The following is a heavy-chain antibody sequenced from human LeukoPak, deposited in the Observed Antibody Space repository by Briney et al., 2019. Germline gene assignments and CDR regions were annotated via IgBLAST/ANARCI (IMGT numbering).Heavy chain of an antibody. CDR3: ARGRGVVPAALDY. CDR2: IYSSGST. V-gene: IGHV4-4*07. J-gene: IGHJ4*02. Sequence: NASETLSLTCTVSGGSISSYYWSWIRQPAGKGLEWIGRIYSSGSTDYNPSLKSRVTISVDTPKNQFPLRLISVTAADTAVYYCARGRGVVPAALDYWGQGTLVTVSS. D-gene: IGHD2-2*01. CDR1: GGSISSYY.